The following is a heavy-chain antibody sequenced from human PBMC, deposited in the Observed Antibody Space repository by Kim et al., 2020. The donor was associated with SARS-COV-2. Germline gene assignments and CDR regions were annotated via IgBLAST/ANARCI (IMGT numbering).Heavy chain of an antibody. CDR2: IYHSGST. D-gene: IGHD6-19*01. V-gene: IGHV4-4*02. J-gene: IGHJ3*02. CDR1: GGSISSSNW. CDR3: ARAPQWLVKCDAFDI. Sequence: SETLSLTCAVSGGSISSSNWWSWVRQPPGKGLEWIGEIYHSGSTNYNPSLKSRVTISVDKSKNQFSLKLSSVTAADTAVYYCARAPQWLVKCDAFDIWGQGTMVTVSS.